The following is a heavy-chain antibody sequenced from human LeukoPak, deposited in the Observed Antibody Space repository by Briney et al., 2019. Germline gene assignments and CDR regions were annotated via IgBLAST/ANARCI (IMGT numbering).Heavy chain of an antibody. CDR3: ARSKLLWFGELLHFDY. V-gene: IGHV1-3*01. CDR2: INAGNGNT. D-gene: IGHD3-10*01. CDR1: GYTFTSYA. J-gene: IGHJ4*02. Sequence: ASVKVSCKASGYTFTSYAMHWVRQAPGQRLEWMGWINAGNGNTKYSQKFQGRVTITRDTSASTAYMELSGLRSEDTAVYYCARSKLLWFGELLHFDYWGQGTLVTVSS.